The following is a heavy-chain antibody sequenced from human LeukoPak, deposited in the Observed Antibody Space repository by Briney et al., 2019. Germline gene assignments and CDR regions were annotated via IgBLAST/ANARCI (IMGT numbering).Heavy chain of an antibody. J-gene: IGHJ6*03. CDR2: MNPNSGNT. Sequence: ASVKVSCKASGYTFTSYDINWVRQATGQGLEWMGWMNPNSGNTGYAQKFQGRVTMTRNTSISTAYMELSSLRSEDTAVYYCASPRNPLRGYYYMDVWGKGTTVTVSS. CDR3: ASPRNPLRGYYYMDV. CDR1: GYTFTSYD. V-gene: IGHV1-8*01. D-gene: IGHD1-14*01.